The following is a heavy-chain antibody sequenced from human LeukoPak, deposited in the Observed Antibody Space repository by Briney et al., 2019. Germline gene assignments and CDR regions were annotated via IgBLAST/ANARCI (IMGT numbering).Heavy chain of an antibody. J-gene: IGHJ6*02. CDR1: GGSISNYY. CDR2: IYYSGST. D-gene: IGHD3-10*01. CDR3: ARGGADYYYYGMDV. Sequence: SETLSLTCTVSGGSISNYYWSWIRQPPGKGLEWIGYIYYSGSTNYNPSLKSRVTISVDTSKNQFSLKLSSVTAADTAVYYCARGGADYYYYGMDVWGQGTTVTVSS. V-gene: IGHV4-59*01.